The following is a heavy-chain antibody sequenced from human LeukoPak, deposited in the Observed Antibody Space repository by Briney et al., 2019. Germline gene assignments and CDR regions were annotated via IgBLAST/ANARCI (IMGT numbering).Heavy chain of an antibody. J-gene: IGHJ4*02. CDR3: AGALYYNYYETRYFAY. V-gene: IGHV3-53*01. CDR1: GFTVRNNY. D-gene: IGHD3-22*01. CDR2: IYSDGSA. Sequence: GGSLRLSCTASGFTVRNNYMFWVRQAPGKGLECVSVIYSDGSAYYADSVKGRFTISRDSSMNTLFLQMNSLRAEDTAMYYCAGALYYNYYETRYFAYWGQGTPVTVSS.